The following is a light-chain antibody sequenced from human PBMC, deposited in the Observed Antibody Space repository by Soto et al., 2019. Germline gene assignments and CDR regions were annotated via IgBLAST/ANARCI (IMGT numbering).Light chain of an antibody. CDR2: DAS. CDR1: QSVGSY. Sequence: EIVLTQSPATLSLSPGDRATLSCRASQSVGSYLGWYQQRPGQAPRLLIYDASNRATGIPARFSGSGSGTGFTLTISRLEPEDFEVYYCQQRSDWPSTFGGGTKVEIK. CDR3: QQRSDWPST. V-gene: IGKV3-11*01. J-gene: IGKJ4*01.